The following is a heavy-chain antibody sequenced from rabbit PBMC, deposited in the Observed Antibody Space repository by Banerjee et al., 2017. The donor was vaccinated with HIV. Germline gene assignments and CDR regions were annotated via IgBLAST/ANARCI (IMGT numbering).Heavy chain of an antibody. J-gene: IGHJ4*01. CDR2: IGASSGIT. D-gene: IGHD7-1*01. V-gene: IGHV1S43*01. CDR3: ARDYAGYIGYGYYFNL. Sequence: QEQLVESGGGLVKPGGTLTLTCKASGFSFSDDYYMCWVRQAPGKGLEWIACIGASSGITWYASWVNGRFTISRSTSLSTVDLKMTGLTVADTATYFCARDYAGYIGYGYYFNLWGPGTLVTVS. CDR1: GFSFSDDYY.